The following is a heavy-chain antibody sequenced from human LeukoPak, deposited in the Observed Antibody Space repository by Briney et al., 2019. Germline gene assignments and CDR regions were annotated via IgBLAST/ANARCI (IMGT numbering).Heavy chain of an antibody. CDR2: ISYDGSNK. J-gene: IGHJ6*04. D-gene: IGHD3-10*02. CDR1: GFTFSSYA. CDR3: AELGTTMIGGV. Sequence: GGSLRLSCAASGFTFSSYAMHWVRQAPGKGLEWVAVISYDGSNKYYADSVKGRFTISRDNSKNTLYLQMNSLRAEDTAVYYCAELGTTMIGGVWGKGTTVTISS. V-gene: IGHV3-30*04.